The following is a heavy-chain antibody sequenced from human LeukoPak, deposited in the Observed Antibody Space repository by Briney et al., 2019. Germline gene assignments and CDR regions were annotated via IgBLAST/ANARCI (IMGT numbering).Heavy chain of an antibody. V-gene: IGHV3-30-3*01. J-gene: IGHJ4*02. CDR2: ISYDGSNK. CDR1: GFTFSSYA. CDR3: ARDTEYSSPSDSWDY. Sequence: GGSLRLSCAASGFTFSSYAMHWVRQAPGKGLEWVAVISYDGSNKYYADSVKGRFTISRDNSKNTLYLQMNSLRAEDTAVYYCARDTEYSSPSDSWDYWGQGTLVTVSS. D-gene: IGHD6-6*01.